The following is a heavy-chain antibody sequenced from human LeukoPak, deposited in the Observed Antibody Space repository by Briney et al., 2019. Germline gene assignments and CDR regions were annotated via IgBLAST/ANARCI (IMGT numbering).Heavy chain of an antibody. D-gene: IGHD4-17*01. Sequence: SETLSLTCTVSGGSISSYYWSWIRQPPGKGLEWIGYIYYSGSTNYNPSLKSRVTISVDMSKNQFSLKLNSVTAADTAVYYCARAHDGDYGDSWGQGILVTVSS. CDR2: IYYSGST. V-gene: IGHV4-59*01. CDR1: GGSISSYY. CDR3: ARAHDGDYGDS. J-gene: IGHJ4*02.